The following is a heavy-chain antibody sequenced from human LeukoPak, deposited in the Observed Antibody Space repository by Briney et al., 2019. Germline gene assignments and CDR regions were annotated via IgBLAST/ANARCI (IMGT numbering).Heavy chain of an antibody. CDR3: AIYYYDSSGYYSDWAILDV. CDR1: GFTFSSYS. Sequence: HPGGSLRLSCAASGFTFSSYSMNWVRQAPGKGLEWVSYISSSSSTIYYADSVKGRFTISRDNAKNSLYLQMNSLRAEDTAVYYCAIYYYDSSGYYSDWAILDVWGKGTTVTVSS. CDR2: ISSSSSTI. V-gene: IGHV3-48*01. J-gene: IGHJ6*04. D-gene: IGHD3-22*01.